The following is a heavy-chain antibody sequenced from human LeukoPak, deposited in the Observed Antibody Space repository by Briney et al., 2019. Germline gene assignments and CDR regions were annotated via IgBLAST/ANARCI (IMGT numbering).Heavy chain of an antibody. V-gene: IGHV3-11*01. Sequence: GGSLRLSCTASGFTFSDYYMSWIRQAPGKELEWVSYISSSASIIYYADSVKGRFTISRDNAKNSLYLQMNTLRAEDTAVYYCARAPPYDSSGLLDYWGQGTLVTVSS. CDR3: ARAPPYDSSGLLDY. D-gene: IGHD3-22*01. J-gene: IGHJ4*02. CDR2: ISSSASII. CDR1: GFTFSDYY.